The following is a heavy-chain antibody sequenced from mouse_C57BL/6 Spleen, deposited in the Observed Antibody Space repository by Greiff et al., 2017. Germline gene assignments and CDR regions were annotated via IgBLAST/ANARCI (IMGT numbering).Heavy chain of an antibody. CDR1: GYTFTSYW. J-gene: IGHJ3*01. CDR3: ASGDESFAY. D-gene: IGHD6-2*01. Sequence: VQLQQPGAELVMPGASVKLSCKASGYTFTSYWMRWVKQRPGQGLEWIGEIDPSDSYTNYNQKFKGKSTLTVDKSSSTAYMQLSSLTSEDSAVCYCASGDESFAYWGQGTLVTVSA. CDR2: IDPSDSYT. V-gene: IGHV1-69*01.